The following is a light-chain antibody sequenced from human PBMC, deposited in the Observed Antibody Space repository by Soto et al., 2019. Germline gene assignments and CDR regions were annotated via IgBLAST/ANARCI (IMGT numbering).Light chain of an antibody. CDR1: SSNIGARYD. CDR3: QSYDSGPSARVV. V-gene: IGLV1-40*01. Sequence: QSVLTQPPSVSGAPGQRVTISCTGSSSNIGARYDVHWYQQLPGTAPKLLIYGNSNRPSGVPDRFSGSKSGTSASLAITGLPGEDEADHYCQSYDSGPSARVVFGGGTKLTVL. CDR2: GNS. J-gene: IGLJ2*01.